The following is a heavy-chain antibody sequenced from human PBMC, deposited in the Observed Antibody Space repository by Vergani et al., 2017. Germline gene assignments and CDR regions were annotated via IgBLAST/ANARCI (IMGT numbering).Heavy chain of an antibody. CDR1: GGSISSGGYY. CDR2: IYYSGST. V-gene: IGHV4-31*03. J-gene: IGHJ4*02. Sequence: QVQLQESGPGLVKPSQTLSLTCTVSGGSISSGGYYWSWIRQHPGKGLEWIGYIYYSGSTYYNPSLKSRVTISVDTSKNQFSLKLSSVTAADTAVYYCAREAKYYYDSSGSGSYYDPHDYWGQGTLVTVSS. D-gene: IGHD3-22*01. CDR3: AREAKYYYDSSGSGSYYDPHDY.